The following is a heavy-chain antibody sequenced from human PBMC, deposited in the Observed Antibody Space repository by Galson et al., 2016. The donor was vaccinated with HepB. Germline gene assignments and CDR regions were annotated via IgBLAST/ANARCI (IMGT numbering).Heavy chain of an antibody. CDR3: ARAKAVPGLYSFDY. V-gene: IGHV3-23*01. Sequence: SLRLSCAASGFTFSNYAMSWVRQAPGKGLEWVSSISASGANMYYAASVKGRFTISRDSAKSTLYLEMDSLGAEDTAIYYCARAKAVPGLYSFDYWGQGTLVTVSS. D-gene: IGHD6-19*01. J-gene: IGHJ4*02. CDR2: ISASGANM. CDR1: GFTFSNYA.